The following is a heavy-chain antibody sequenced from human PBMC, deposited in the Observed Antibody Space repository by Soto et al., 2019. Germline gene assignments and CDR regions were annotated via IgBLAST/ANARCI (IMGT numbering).Heavy chain of an antibody. CDR3: AKLPRITMIVVAPGWYFDL. CDR2: ISGSGGST. D-gene: IGHD3-22*01. J-gene: IGHJ2*01. V-gene: IGHV3-23*01. CDR1: GFTFSSYA. Sequence: GGSLSLSWAASGFTFSSYALSWVRQAPGKGLECVSAISGSGGSTYYADSVKGRFTISRDNSKNTLYLQMNSLRADDTAVYYCAKLPRITMIVVAPGWYFDLGGRGTLGTVSS.